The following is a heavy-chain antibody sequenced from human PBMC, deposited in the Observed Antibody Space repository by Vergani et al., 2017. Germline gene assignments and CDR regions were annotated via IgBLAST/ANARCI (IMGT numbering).Heavy chain of an antibody. Sequence: VQLVESGGGLVKPGGSLRLSCAASGFTFSDYYMSWIRQAPGKGLEWVSAISGSGGSTYYADSVKGRFTISRDNSKNTLYLQMNSLRAEDTAVYYCAREPPREQQLVREDYWGQGTLVTVSS. CDR3: AREPPREQQLVREDY. V-gene: IGHV3-23*04. D-gene: IGHD6-13*01. CDR2: ISGSGGST. J-gene: IGHJ4*02. CDR1: GFTFSDYY.